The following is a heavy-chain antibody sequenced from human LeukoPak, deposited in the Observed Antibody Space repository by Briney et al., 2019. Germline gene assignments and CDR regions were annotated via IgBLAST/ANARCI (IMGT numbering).Heavy chain of an antibody. D-gene: IGHD3/OR15-3a*01. CDR3: ERRTSYRTAFDY. Sequence: PSETLSLTCTVSGGSISSYYWSWIRQPPGKGLEWIGYISYSGITNYNPSLKSRVTISVDTSENQFSLKLSSVTAADTAVFYCERRTSYRTAFDYWGQGTLVTVSS. V-gene: IGHV4-59*08. CDR2: ISYSGIT. CDR1: GGSISSYY. J-gene: IGHJ4*02.